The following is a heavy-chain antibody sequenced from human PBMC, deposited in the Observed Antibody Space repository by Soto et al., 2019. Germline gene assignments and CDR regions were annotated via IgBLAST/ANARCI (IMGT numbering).Heavy chain of an antibody. J-gene: IGHJ3*02. CDR1: GFTFTSYA. Sequence: EVQLLESGGGLVQPGGSLRLSCAASGFTFTSYAMSWVRQAPGKGLEWVSAISGSGSTIYYADSVKGRFTISRDNAKNSLYLQMNSLRAEDTAVYYCARVSTGKRGAFDIWGQGTMVTVSS. D-gene: IGHD3-10*01. CDR3: ARVSTGKRGAFDI. V-gene: IGHV3-23*01. CDR2: ISGSGSTI.